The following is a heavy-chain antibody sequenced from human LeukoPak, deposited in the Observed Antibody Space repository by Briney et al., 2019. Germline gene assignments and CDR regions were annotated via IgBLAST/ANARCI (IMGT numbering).Heavy chain of an antibody. D-gene: IGHD3-10*01. Sequence: SETLSLTCTVSGGSVTSSTYYWGWIRRSPGTGLEWIGSFYYSGNTYYNPSLKSRVTISVDTSKNQFSLKLSSVTAADTAVYYCARISDGSDYWGQGTLVTVSS. CDR2: FYYSGNT. V-gene: IGHV4-39*07. CDR1: GGSVTSSTYY. CDR3: ARISDGSDY. J-gene: IGHJ4*02.